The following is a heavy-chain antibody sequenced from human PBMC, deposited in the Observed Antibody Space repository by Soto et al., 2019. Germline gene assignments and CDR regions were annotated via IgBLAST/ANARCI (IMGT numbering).Heavy chain of an antibody. CDR2: ISGSGSII. Sequence: GGSLRLSCGASGFTFSDDYMSWIRQAPGKGLEWVSYISGSGSIIDYADSMKGRFTISRDNAKNSLYLQMNSLRAEDTAVYYCARDGDHYDNSGYFLRDAFDIWGQGTMVTVSS. J-gene: IGHJ3*02. V-gene: IGHV3-11*01. D-gene: IGHD3-22*01. CDR1: GFTFSDDY. CDR3: ARDGDHYDNSGYFLRDAFDI.